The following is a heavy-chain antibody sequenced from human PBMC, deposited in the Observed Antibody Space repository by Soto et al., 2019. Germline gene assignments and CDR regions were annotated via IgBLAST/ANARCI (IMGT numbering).Heavy chain of an antibody. Sequence: GGSLRLSCAASGFTFSSYWMHWVRQAPGKGLVWVSRINSDGSSTSYADSVKGRFTISRDNAKNTLYLQMNSLRAEDTAVYYCARMPQRWAYYIWGSYRYTEEFYFDYWGQGTLVTVSS. D-gene: IGHD3-16*02. J-gene: IGHJ4*02. CDR1: GFTFSSYW. CDR3: ARMPQRWAYYIWGSYRYTEEFYFDY. V-gene: IGHV3-74*01. CDR2: INSDGSST.